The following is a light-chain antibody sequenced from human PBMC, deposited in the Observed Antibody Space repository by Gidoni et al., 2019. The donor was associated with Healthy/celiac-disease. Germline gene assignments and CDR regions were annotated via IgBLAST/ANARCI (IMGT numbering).Light chain of an antibody. CDR1: QSISSY. CDR3: QQSYSTPYT. V-gene: IGKV1-39*01. J-gene: IGKJ2*01. CDR2: AAS. Sequence: DIQRTQSPSSLSASVGDRVTITCRASQSISSYLNWYQQKPGKAPKLLIYAASSLQSGVPSRFSGSGSGTDFTLNISSLQTEDFATYYCQQSYSTPYTFGQGTKLEIK.